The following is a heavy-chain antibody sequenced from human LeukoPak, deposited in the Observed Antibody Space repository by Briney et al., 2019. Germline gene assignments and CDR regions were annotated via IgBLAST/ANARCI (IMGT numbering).Heavy chain of an antibody. CDR3: ARIGYSSSSFDY. CDR2: IKQDGSEK. J-gene: IGHJ4*02. Sequence: GGSLRLSCAASGFTFSNYWMSWVRQAPGKGSEWVGNIKQDGSEKDYVDSLKGRFTISRDNAKNSVSLQMNSLRVEDTAVYYCARIGYSSSSFDYWGQGTLVTVSS. D-gene: IGHD6-13*01. V-gene: IGHV3-7*01. CDR1: GFTFSNYW.